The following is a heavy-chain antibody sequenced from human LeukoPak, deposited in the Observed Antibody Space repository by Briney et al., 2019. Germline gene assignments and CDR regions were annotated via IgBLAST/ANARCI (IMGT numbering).Heavy chain of an antibody. D-gene: IGHD3/OR15-3a*01. CDR1: GITLSNYG. CDR3: AKRGVVIRVILVGFHKEAYYFES. J-gene: IGHJ4*02. V-gene: IGHV3-23*01. CDR2: ISGSGGGT. Sequence: AGGSLKLSCAVSGITLSNYGMSWVRQAPGRGLEWVAGISGSGGGTRYADSVKGRFTISRDNAKNTLYLQTNSLRAEDTAVYFCAKRGVVIRVILVGFHKEAYYFESWGQGTLVTVSS.